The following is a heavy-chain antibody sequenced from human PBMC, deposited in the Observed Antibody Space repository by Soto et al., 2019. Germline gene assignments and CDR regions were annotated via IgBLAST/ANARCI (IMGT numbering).Heavy chain of an antibody. V-gene: IGHV4-39*01. CDR1: GGSISSSSCH. D-gene: IGHD6-19*01. Sequence: SETLSLTCTVAGGSISSSSCHWGWIRQPPGKGLEWIGSIYYSGSTYYSPSLKSRVTISVDASKNQFSRKLSSVTAADTAVYYCARYKGSSSGWSPYYFDYWGQGTLVTVSS. J-gene: IGHJ4*02. CDR3: ARYKGSSSGWSPYYFDY. CDR2: IYYSGST.